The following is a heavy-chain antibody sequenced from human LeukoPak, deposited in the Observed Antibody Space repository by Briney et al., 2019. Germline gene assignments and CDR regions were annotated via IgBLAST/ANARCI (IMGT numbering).Heavy chain of an antibody. CDR1: AGSIISYY. J-gene: IGHJ4*02. D-gene: IGHD6-13*01. V-gene: IGHV4-4*09. CDR3: ARHAGIAAAGSVDY. CDR2: IYTSGST. Sequence: SGTLLHICSVSAGSIISYYWSWIRQPPAKGLEGIGYIYTSGSTNYNPSLKSRVTISVATSKNQFSLKLSSVTAADTAVYYCARHAGIAAAGSVDYWGQGTLVTVSS.